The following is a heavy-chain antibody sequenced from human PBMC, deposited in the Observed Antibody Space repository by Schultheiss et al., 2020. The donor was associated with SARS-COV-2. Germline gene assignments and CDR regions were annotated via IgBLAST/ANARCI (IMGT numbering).Heavy chain of an antibody. V-gene: IGHV4-61*01. CDR1: GGSVSSGSYY. J-gene: IGHJ6*02. CDR3: ARGRVYYDFWSGYWGTSTSIYGMDV. D-gene: IGHD3-3*01. Sequence: SETLSLTCTVSGGSVSSGSYYWSWIRQPPGKGLEWIGYIYYSGSTNYNPSLKSRVTISVDKSKNQFSLKLSSVTAADTAVYYCARGRVYYDFWSGYWGTSTSIYGMDVWGQGTTVTVSS. CDR2: IYYSGST.